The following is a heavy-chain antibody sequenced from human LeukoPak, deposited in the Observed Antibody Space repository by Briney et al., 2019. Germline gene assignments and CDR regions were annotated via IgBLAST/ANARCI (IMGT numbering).Heavy chain of an antibody. J-gene: IGHJ4*02. CDR2: IYPADSDT. CDR1: EYTFDIYW. Sequence: VGSLKISCKGSEYTFDIYWIGWVRQIPGKGLEWMGVIYPADSDTRYSPSSQGQVTISVDKSINTAYLQWSSLKASDTAMYYCARRGEGGTYQALDYWGQGNLVTVSS. CDR3: ARRGEGGTYQALDY. D-gene: IGHD1-26*01. V-gene: IGHV5-51*01.